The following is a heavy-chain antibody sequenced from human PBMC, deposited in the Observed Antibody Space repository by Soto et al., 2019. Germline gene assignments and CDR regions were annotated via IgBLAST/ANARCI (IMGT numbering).Heavy chain of an antibody. J-gene: IGHJ5*02. CDR2: INPNSGGT. V-gene: IGHV1-2*02. CDR1: GYTFTGYY. CDR3: ARDQLDYYDSSGYYYGWFDP. D-gene: IGHD3-22*01. Sequence: ASVKVSCKASGYTFTGYYMHWVRQAPGQGLEWMGWINPNSGGTNYAQKFQGRVTMTRDTSISTAYMELSRLRSDDTAVYYCARDQLDYYDSSGYYYGWFDPWGQGTLVTVSS.